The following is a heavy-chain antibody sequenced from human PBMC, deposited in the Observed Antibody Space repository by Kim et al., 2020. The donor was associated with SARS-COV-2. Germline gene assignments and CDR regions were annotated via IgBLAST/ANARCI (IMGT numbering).Heavy chain of an antibody. V-gene: IGHV1-8*01. D-gene: IGHD6-13*01. CDR1: GYTFTSYD. Sequence: ASVKVSCKASGYTFTSYDINWVRQATGQGLEWMGWMNPNSGNTGYAQKFQGRVTMTRNTPISTAYMELSSLRSEDTAVYYCARGIFGAAAGLLNYYYYYGMDFWGQGTTVTVSS. CDR3: ARGIFGAAAGLLNYYYYYGMDF. CDR2: MNPNSGNT. J-gene: IGHJ6*02.